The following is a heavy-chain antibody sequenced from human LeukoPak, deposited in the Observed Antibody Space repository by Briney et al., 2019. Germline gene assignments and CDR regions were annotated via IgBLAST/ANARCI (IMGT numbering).Heavy chain of an antibody. Sequence: SETLSLTCTVSGGSISSYYWSWIRQPPGKGLEWIGYIYYSGSTNYNPSLKSRVTISVDTSKNQFSLKLSSVTAADTAVYYCARGCDYDILTGYSHDAFYILGQGTMVTVSS. J-gene: IGHJ3*02. CDR3: ARGCDYDILTGYSHDAFYI. CDR2: IYYSGST. CDR1: GGSISSYY. D-gene: IGHD3-9*01. V-gene: IGHV4-59*01.